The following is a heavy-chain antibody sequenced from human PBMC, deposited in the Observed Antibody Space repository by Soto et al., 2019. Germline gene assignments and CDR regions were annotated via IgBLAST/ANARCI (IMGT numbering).Heavy chain of an antibody. CDR1: GFTFSSYA. J-gene: IGHJ4*02. CDR3: AKFTLEEYDFWSGSRSYDY. Sequence: PGEPLNISFAPFGFTFSSYAMSWVRQAPGKGLNWVSAISGSGGSTYYADSVKGRFTISRDNSKNTLYLQMNSLRAEDTAVYYCAKFTLEEYDFWSGSRSYDYWGQGTLVTVSS. CDR2: ISGSGGST. D-gene: IGHD3-3*01. V-gene: IGHV3-23*01.